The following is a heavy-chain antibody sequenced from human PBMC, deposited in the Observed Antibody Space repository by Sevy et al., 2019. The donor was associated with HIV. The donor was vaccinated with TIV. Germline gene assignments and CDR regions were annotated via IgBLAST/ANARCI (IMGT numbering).Heavy chain of an antibody. CDR1: GFTFSDYY. J-gene: IGHJ6*02. CDR2: ISSSGSTK. D-gene: IGHD6-13*01. V-gene: IGHV3-11*01. CDR3: ARDEPHSSCWYSRYYYYDCLDV. Sequence: GGSLRLSCAASGFTFSDYYMSWIRQAPGKGLEWVSYISSSGSTKYYADSVKGRVTISRDNAKNSMYLQMNSRRAEDTAVYYCARDEPHSSCWYSRYYYYDCLDVWGQGTTVTVSS.